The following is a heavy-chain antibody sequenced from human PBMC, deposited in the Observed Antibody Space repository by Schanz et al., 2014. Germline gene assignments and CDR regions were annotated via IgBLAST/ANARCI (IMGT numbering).Heavy chain of an antibody. CDR2: ISNSGTTI. J-gene: IGHJ4*02. Sequence: EVQLVESGGALVQPGGSLRVSCAASGFVFRTFAMYWVRQAPGKGLEWVSYISNSGTTIYYADSVKGRFTISRDNAKNSLYLQMNSLTAEDTAVYYCARGVRIDYWGQGTLVTVSS. V-gene: IGHV3-48*04. CDR1: GFVFRTFA. D-gene: IGHD3-3*01. CDR3: ARGVRIDY.